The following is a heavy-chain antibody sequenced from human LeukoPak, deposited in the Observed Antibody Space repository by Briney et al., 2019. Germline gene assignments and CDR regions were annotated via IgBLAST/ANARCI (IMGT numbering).Heavy chain of an antibody. V-gene: IGHV4-61*02. Sequence: SETLSLTCTVSGGSISSGSYYWSWLRQPAGTGLEWIGRIYTSGSTNYNPSLKSRVTISVDTSKNQFSLKLSSVTAADTAVYYCARWPSLREWFDYYGMDVWGQGTTVTVSS. CDR2: IYTSGST. J-gene: IGHJ6*02. CDR1: GGSISSGSYY. D-gene: IGHD3-3*01. CDR3: ARWPSLREWFDYYGMDV.